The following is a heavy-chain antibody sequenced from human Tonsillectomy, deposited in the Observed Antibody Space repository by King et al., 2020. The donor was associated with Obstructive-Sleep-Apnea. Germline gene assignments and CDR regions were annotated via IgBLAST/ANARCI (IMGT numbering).Heavy chain of an antibody. CDR3: ARVRDDKSGFRFDY. J-gene: IGHJ4*02. V-gene: IGHV2-5*02. D-gene: IGHD3-3*01. CDR1: PFSLAISEVG. Sequence: TLQESGPTVVKPPQTLTLTCTFSPFSLAISEVGVGWIRQPPGKALEGLALIYWDDDERYSPSLKSRLTITKDTSKNQVVLTMTNIDPVDTATYYCARVRDDKSGFRFDYWGQGTLVTVSS. CDR2: IYWDDDE.